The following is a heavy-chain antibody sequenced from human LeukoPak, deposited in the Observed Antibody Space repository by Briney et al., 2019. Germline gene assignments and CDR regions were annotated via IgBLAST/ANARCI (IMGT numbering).Heavy chain of an antibody. V-gene: IGHV4-61*10. CDR1: GGSISTGPYS. CDR3: ASLRYYYDSSGLTNYFDY. D-gene: IGHD3-22*01. CDR2: IYYSGST. J-gene: IGHJ4*02. Sequence: SETLSLTCTVSGGSISTGPYSWSWIRQPAGKGLEWIGHIYYSGSTNYNPSLKSRVTISVDTSKNQFSLKLSSVTAADTAVYYCASLRYYYDSSGLTNYFDYWGQGTLVTVSS.